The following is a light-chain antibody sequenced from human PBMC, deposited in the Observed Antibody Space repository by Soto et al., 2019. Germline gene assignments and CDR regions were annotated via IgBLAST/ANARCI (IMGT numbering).Light chain of an antibody. CDR2: ATS. CDR3: LQHNTYPRT. J-gene: IGKJ1*01. CDR1: QSISSW. Sequence: DIQMTHSPSTLSASVGDRVTITCRASQSISSWLAWYQQKPGKAPKRLIYATSSLQSGVPSRFSGSGSGTEFTLTISSLQPEDFATYYCLQHNTYPRTFGQGTQVDI. V-gene: IGKV1-5*01.